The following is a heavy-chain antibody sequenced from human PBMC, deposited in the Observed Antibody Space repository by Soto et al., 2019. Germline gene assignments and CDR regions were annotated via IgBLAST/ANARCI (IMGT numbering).Heavy chain of an antibody. CDR3: AKDGPSIAPRGLYGMDV. CDR1: GFTVSTYA. J-gene: IGHJ6*02. V-gene: IGHV3-23*01. CDR2: MSGSGGVT. Sequence: EVQLLESGGGLVQPGGSLRLSCEASGFTVSTYAMNWVRQAPGKGLEWVSGMSGSGGVTHYADSVKGRFTISRDNSKNTLYLEMNNLRAEDTAVYYCAKDGPSIAPRGLYGMDVWGQGTTVTVSS. D-gene: IGHD6-6*01.